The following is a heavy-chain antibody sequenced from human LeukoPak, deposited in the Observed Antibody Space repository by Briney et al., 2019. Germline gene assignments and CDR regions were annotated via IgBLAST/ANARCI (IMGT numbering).Heavy chain of an antibody. Sequence: ASVKVSCKASGYTFTGYYMHWVRQAPGQGLEWMGWINPNSGGTNYAQKFQGRVTMTRDTSISTAYMELSRLRSDDTAVYYCARGDDCSSTSCLPTFDPWGQGTLVTVSS. CDR1: GYTFTGYY. CDR3: ARGDDCSSTSCLPTFDP. V-gene: IGHV1-2*02. J-gene: IGHJ5*02. CDR2: INPNSGGT. D-gene: IGHD2-2*01.